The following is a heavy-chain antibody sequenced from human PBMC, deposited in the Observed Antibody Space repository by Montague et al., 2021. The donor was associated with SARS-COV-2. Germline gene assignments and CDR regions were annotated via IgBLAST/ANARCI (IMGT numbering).Heavy chain of an antibody. V-gene: IGHV4-31*03. D-gene: IGHD1-26*01. CDR1: GGSISSGGYY. Sequence: TLSLTCTVSGGSISSGGYYWSWIRQHPGKGLEWIGYIYYSGSTYYNPSLKSRVTISVDTSKNQFSLKLSPVTAADTAVYYCARGTRIVGATTRLDYWGQGTLVTVSS. J-gene: IGHJ4*02. CDR2: IYYSGST. CDR3: ARGTRIVGATTRLDY.